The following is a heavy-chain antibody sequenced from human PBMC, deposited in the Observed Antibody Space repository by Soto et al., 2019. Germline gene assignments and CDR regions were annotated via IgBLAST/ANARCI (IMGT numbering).Heavy chain of an antibody. CDR2: IIPILGIA. CDR3: ARDGYSYGYYYYYMDV. J-gene: IGHJ6*03. V-gene: IGHV1-69*04. D-gene: IGHD5-18*01. CDR1: GGTFSSYT. Sequence: SVKVSCKASGGTFSSYTISWVRQAPGQGLEWMGRIIPILGIANYAQKFQGRVTITADKSTSTAYMELSSLRSEDTAVYYCARDGYSYGYYYYYMDVWGKGTTVTVSS.